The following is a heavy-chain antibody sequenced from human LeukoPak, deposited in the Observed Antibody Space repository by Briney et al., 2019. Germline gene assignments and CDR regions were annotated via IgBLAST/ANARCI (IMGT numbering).Heavy chain of an antibody. Sequence: PGGSLRLSCAASGFTFSSYSMNWVRQAPGKGLEWVSSISSSSSYIYYADSVKGRFTVSRDNAKESLFLQMNSLRAEDTAVYYCAELGITMIGGVWGKGTTVTISS. D-gene: IGHD3-10*02. CDR2: ISSSSSYI. V-gene: IGHV3-21*01. CDR1: GFTFSSYS. J-gene: IGHJ6*04. CDR3: AELGITMIGGV.